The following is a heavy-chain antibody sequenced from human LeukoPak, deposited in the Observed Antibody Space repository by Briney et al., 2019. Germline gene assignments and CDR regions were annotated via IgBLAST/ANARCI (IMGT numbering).Heavy chain of an antibody. Sequence: ASVKVSCKASGYTFTSYGISWVRQAPGQRLEWMGWINAGNGNTKYSQKFQGRVTITRDTSASTAYMELSSLRSEDTAVYYCARVSSPARGWFDPWGQGTLVTVSS. D-gene: IGHD6-13*01. CDR3: ARVSSPARGWFDP. CDR1: GYTFTSYG. J-gene: IGHJ5*02. CDR2: INAGNGNT. V-gene: IGHV1-3*01.